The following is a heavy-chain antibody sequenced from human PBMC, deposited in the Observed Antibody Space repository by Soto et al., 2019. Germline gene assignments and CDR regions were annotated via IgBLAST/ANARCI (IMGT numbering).Heavy chain of an antibody. J-gene: IGHJ4*02. V-gene: IGHV3-23*01. CDR3: AKGRWYSSSSTDY. CDR2: ISGSGGST. CDR1: GFTFSSYA. D-gene: IGHD6-13*01. Sequence: QRLSCAASGFTFSSYAMSWVRQAPGKGLEWVSAISGSGGSTYYADSVKGRFTISRDNSKNTLYLQMNSLRAEDTAVYYCAKGRWYSSSSTDYWGQGTLVTVSS.